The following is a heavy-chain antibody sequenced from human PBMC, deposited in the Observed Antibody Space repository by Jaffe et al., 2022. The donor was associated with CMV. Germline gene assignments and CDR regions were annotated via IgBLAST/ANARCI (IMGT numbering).Heavy chain of an antibody. V-gene: IGHV3-53*02. CDR1: GFTVSSNY. CDR2: IYSGGST. Sequence: EVQLVETGGGLIQPGGSLRLSCAASGFTVSSNYMSWVRQAPGKGLEWVSVIYSGGSTYYADSVKGRFTISRDNSKNTLYLQMNSLRAEDTAVYYCARDSGDGYNYGVWFDPWGQGTLVTVSS. CDR3: ARDSGDGYNYGVWFDP. D-gene: IGHD5-12*01. J-gene: IGHJ5*02.